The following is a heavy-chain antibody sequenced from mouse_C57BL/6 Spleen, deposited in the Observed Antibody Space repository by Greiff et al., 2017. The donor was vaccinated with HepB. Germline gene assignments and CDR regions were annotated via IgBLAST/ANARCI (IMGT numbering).Heavy chain of an antibody. CDR2: IDPANGNT. V-gene: IGHV14-3*01. D-gene: IGHD1-1*01. J-gene: IGHJ4*01. CDR1: GFNIKNTY. CDR3: AGVDTTVDYAMDY. Sequence: VQLKESVAELVRPGASVKLSCTASGFNIKNTYMPWVKQRPEQGLEWIGRIDPANGNTKYAPKIKGKATITADTSSNTAYLQLSSLTSEDTTIYYCAGVDTTVDYAMDYWGQGTSVTVSS.